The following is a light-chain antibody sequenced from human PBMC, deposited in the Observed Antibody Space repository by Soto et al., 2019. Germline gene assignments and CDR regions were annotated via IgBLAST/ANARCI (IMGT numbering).Light chain of an antibody. Sequence: EFVLTQSPGTLSLSPGERATLSCRASQSVSSSYLAWYQQKPGQAPRILIYGASTRATGIPDRFSGSGSGTDFTLTISRLEPEDFALYYCQQYGSSPPLTFGGGTKGEIK. CDR3: QQYGSSPPLT. V-gene: IGKV3-20*01. J-gene: IGKJ4*01. CDR1: QSVSSSY. CDR2: GAS.